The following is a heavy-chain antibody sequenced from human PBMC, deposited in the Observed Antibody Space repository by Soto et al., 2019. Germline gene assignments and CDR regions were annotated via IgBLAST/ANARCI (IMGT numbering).Heavy chain of an antibody. CDR1: GFTFSSYG. D-gene: IGHD6-13*01. CDR2: ISYDGSNK. Sequence: GGSLRLSCAASGFTFSSYGMHWVRQAPGKGLEWVAVISYDGSNKYYADSVKGRFTISRDNSKNTLYLQMNSLRAEDTAVCYCAKDRVEQQPEYYFDYWGQGTLVTVSS. V-gene: IGHV3-30*18. J-gene: IGHJ4*02. CDR3: AKDRVEQQPEYYFDY.